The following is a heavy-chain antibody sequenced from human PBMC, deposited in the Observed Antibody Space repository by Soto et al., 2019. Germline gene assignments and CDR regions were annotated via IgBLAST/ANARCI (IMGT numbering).Heavy chain of an antibody. CDR2: ISSSSSYI. CDR1: GFTFSSYS. V-gene: IGHV3-21*01. J-gene: IGHJ4*02. Sequence: EVQLVESGGGLVKPGGSLRLSCAASGFTFSSYSMNWVRQAPGKGLEWVSSISSSSSYIYYADSVKGRFTISRDNAKNSLYLQMNSLRAEDTAVYYCARDSFGLGDTAMVIYSDYWGQGTLVTVSS. D-gene: IGHD5-18*01. CDR3: ARDSFGLGDTAMVIYSDY.